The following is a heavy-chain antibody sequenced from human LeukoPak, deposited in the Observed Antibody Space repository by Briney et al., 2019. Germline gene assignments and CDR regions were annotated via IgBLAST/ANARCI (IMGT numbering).Heavy chain of an antibody. J-gene: IGHJ1*01. CDR3: ARLPDFQH. D-gene: IGHD1-14*01. CDR1: GVSISSYY. Sequence: PSETLSLTCTVSGVSISSYYWSWIRHPPGKGLEWIGYIYYSGSTNYNPSLKSRVTISVDTSKNQFSLQLSSVTAADTAVYYCARLPDFQHWGQGTLVTVSS. V-gene: IGHV4-59*08. CDR2: IYYSGST.